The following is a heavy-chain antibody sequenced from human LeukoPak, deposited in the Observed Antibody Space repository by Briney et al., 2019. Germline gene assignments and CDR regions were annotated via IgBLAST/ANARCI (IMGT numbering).Heavy chain of an antibody. CDR3: ARDFGVYCSGGSCYSSDI. D-gene: IGHD2-15*01. J-gene: IGHJ3*02. Sequence: ASVKVSCKASGYTFTSYYMYWVRQAPGQGLEWMGIINPSGDNTNYAQKFQGRVTMTSDMSTTTVYMELSSLRSEDTAVYYCARDFGVYCSGGSCYSSDIWGQGTMVTVSS. V-gene: IGHV1-46*01. CDR1: GYTFTSYY. CDR2: INPSGDNT.